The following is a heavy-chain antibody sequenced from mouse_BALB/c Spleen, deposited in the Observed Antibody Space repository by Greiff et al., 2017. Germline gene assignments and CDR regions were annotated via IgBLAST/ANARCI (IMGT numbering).Heavy chain of an antibody. Sequence: DLVKPGASVKLSCKASGYTFTSYWINWIKQRPGQGLEWIGRIAPGSGSTYYNEMFKGKATLTVDTSSSTAYIQLSSLSSEDSAVYFCAINYYGSSYWGQGTTLTVSS. CDR3: AINYYGSSY. CDR2: IAPGSGST. J-gene: IGHJ2*01. D-gene: IGHD1-1*01. V-gene: IGHV1S41*01. CDR1: GYTFTSYW.